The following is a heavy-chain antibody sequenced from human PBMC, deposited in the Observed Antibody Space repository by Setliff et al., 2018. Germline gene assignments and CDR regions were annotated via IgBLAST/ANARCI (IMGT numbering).Heavy chain of an antibody. D-gene: IGHD3-10*01. CDR1: GFVVSNNE. CDR2: TYASGAT. Sequence: PGGSLRLSCAASGFVVSNNEMSWVRQAPEKGLEWVSVTYASGATNYADSVKGRFTISRDNSKNTLYLQMSSLRTEDTAVYYCRLWFGELLRDYWGQGTLVTVSS. J-gene: IGHJ4*02. V-gene: IGHV3-53*01. CDR3: RLWFGELLRDY.